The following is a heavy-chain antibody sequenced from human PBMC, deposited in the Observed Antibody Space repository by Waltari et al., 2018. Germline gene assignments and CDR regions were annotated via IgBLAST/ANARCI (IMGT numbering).Heavy chain of an antibody. D-gene: IGHD2-2*02. Sequence: QVQLQESGPGLVKPSETLSLTCTVSGGSISSYYWSWIRQPPGKGLEWIGYIYYSGSTNYHPSLKSRVTISVDTSKNQFSLKLSSVTAADTAVYYCARGECSSTSCYIPFDPWGQGTLVTVSS. CDR3: ARGECSSTSCYIPFDP. CDR1: GGSISSYY. J-gene: IGHJ5*02. V-gene: IGHV4-59*01. CDR2: IYYSGST.